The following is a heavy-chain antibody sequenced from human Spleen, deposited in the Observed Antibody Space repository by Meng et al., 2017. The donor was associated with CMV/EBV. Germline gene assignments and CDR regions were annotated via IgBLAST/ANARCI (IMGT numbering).Heavy chain of an antibody. V-gene: IGHV3-23*01. Sequence: GFTFSSHAMNWVRQAPGKGLEWVSAISSSGGNTYYADSVKGRFTISRDNSKNTLYLLMNSLRADDTAVYYCAKMCGSGTYYNYPDYWGQGTLVTVSS. CDR1: GFTFSSHA. J-gene: IGHJ4*02. CDR2: ISSSGGNT. D-gene: IGHD3-10*01. CDR3: AKMCGSGTYYNYPDY.